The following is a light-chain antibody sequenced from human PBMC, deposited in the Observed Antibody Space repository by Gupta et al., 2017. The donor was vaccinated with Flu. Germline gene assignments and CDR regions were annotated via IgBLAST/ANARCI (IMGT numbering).Light chain of an antibody. Sequence: SYVLTQPPSMSVAPGQTTKITCGGDNLSIKTVHWYQQKPGQPPVLVVSDDSDRPSGIPERFSGSNSGDTATLTIIGVEAGEEADDYCQVWDSGSHHVVFGGGTKLTVL. V-gene: IGLV3-21*02. J-gene: IGLJ3*02. CDR2: DDS. CDR1: NLSIKT. CDR3: QVWDSGSHHVV.